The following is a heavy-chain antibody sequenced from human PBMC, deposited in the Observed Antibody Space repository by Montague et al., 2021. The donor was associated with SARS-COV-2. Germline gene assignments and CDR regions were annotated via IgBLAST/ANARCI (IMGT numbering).Heavy chain of an antibody. CDR1: GASINGHH. J-gene: IGHJ4*02. CDR3: ARDLGDRDGGFDY. CDR2: MKSSGST. D-gene: IGHD3-16*01. V-gene: IGHV4-59*11. Sequence: SETLSLTCTVSGASINGHHWSWIRQPPGKGLEWIGYMKSSGSTNYKPSLKSRVTISADTSKKQVSLKMISVTAADTAVYYCARDLGDRDGGFDYWGQGTLVRLL.